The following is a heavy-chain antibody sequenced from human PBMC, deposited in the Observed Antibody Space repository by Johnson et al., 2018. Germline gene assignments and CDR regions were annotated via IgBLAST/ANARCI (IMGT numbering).Heavy chain of an antibody. CDR1: GGTFSSYA. CDR2: ILPIFGTA. J-gene: IGHJ6*01. CDR3: ASRGYSSGWYPGAGMDV. D-gene: IGHD6-19*01. Sequence: QVQLVESGAEVKKPGSSVKVSCKASGGTFSSYAISWVRQAPGQGLEWMGGILPIFGTANYAQKFQGRVTITADDSTGTAYMELSSLRSEGTAVWYCASRGYSSGWYPGAGMDVWGQGTTFTVSS. V-gene: IGHV1-69*01.